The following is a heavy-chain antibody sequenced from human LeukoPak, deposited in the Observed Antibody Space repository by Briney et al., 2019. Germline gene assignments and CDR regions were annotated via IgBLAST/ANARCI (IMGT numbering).Heavy chain of an antibody. V-gene: IGHV1-2*02. Sequence: SVQISCKASGYTFTGYYMHWVRQAPGQGGEWMGWINPNSGGTNYAQKFQGRVTMTRDTSISTAYMELSRLRSDDTAVYYCARDPVGGYSYGYYFDYWGQGTLVTVSS. CDR3: ARDPVGGYSYGYYFDY. CDR2: INPNSGGT. CDR1: GYTFTGYY. J-gene: IGHJ4*02. D-gene: IGHD5-18*01.